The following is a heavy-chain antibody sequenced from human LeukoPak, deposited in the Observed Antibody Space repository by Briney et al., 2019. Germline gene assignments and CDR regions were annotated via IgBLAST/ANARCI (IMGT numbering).Heavy chain of an antibody. CDR3: VRGGYRSWFDP. V-gene: IGHV3-7*04. CDR2: IKQDGSEK. CDR1: GFTFSSYW. D-gene: IGHD3-16*02. Sequence: GGPLRLSCAASGFTFSSYWMSWVRQAPGKGLEWVANIKQDGSEKYYVDSVKGRFTISRDNAKNSLYLQMNSLRAEDTAVYYCVRGGYRSWFDPWGQGTLVTVSS. J-gene: IGHJ5*02.